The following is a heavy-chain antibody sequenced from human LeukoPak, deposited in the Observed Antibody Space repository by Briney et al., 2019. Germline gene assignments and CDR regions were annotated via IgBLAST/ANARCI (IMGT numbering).Heavy chain of an antibody. Sequence: GGSLRLSCAASGFTFDDYAMHWVRHAPGKGLEWVSGISWNSGSIGYADSVKGRFTISRDNAKNSLYLQMNSLRAEDTALYYCAKDGSDYALGMDVWGQGTTVTVSS. J-gene: IGHJ6*02. CDR1: GFTFDDYA. V-gene: IGHV3-9*01. CDR2: ISWNSGSI. D-gene: IGHD3-16*01. CDR3: AKDGSDYALGMDV.